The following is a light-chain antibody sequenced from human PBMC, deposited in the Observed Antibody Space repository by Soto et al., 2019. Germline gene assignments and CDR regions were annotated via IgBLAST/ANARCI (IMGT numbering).Light chain of an antibody. CDR3: QQYNDWPYN. V-gene: IGKV3-15*01. Sequence: EVVMTQSPATLSVSPGERATLSCRASQSVDSNLAWYQQKPGQAPRLLIYRASTRAAGIPDTFSGSGSGTEFTRTISRLQSEDFAVYYCQQYNDWPYNFGQGTKLDIK. CDR1: QSVDSN. CDR2: RAS. J-gene: IGKJ2*01.